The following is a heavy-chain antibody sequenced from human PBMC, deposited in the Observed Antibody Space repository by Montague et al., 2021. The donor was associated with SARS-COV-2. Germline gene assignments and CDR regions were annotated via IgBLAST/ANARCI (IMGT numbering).Heavy chain of an antibody. CDR3: ARSAFRYFDRPGMDV. V-gene: IGHV4-61*02. J-gene: IGHJ6*02. CDR1: GGSIRSDGFY. D-gene: IGHD3-9*01. Sequence: TLSLTCTVSGGSIRSDGFYWNWIRQPAGKGLEWIGRIDASGTTNYKPSLKSRVIISLDRSKNQFSLKLSSMIAADTAVYYCARSAFRYFDRPGMDVWGQGTTVTVSS. CDR2: IDASGTT.